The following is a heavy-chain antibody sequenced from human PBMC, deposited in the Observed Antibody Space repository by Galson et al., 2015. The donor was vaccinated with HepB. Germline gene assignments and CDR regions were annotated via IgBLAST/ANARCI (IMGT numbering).Heavy chain of an antibody. V-gene: IGHV1-69*06. CDR3: ARIVELQPNPSLGYGMDV. CDR2: IIPIFGTA. Sequence: SCKASGGTFSSYAISWVRQAPGQGLEWMGGIIPIFGTANYAQKFQGRVTITADKSTSTAYMELSSLRSEDTAVYYCARIVELQPNPSLGYGMDVWGQGTTVTVSS. J-gene: IGHJ6*02. D-gene: IGHD1-26*01. CDR1: GGTFSSYA.